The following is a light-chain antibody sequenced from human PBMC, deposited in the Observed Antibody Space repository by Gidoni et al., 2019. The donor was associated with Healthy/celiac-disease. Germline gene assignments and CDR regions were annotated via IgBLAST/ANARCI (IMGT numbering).Light chain of an antibody. CDR3: QQSYSTPLT. CDR1: QRISSY. V-gene: IGKV1-39*01. J-gene: IGKJ4*01. Sequence: DIQMTQSPSSLSASVGDRVTITRRASQRISSYLYWYQQKPGKAPRLLIYAASSLQSGVPSRFSGSGSGTDFTLTISSLQPEDFATYYCQQSYSTPLTFGGGTKVEIK. CDR2: AAS.